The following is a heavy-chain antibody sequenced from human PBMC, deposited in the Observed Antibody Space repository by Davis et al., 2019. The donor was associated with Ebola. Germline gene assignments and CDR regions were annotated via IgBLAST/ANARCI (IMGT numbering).Heavy chain of an antibody. Sequence: GSLKISCAASGFTFSSYSMNWVRQAPGKGLEWVSSISSSSSYIYYADSVKGRFTISRDNAKNSLYLQMNSLRAEDTAVYYCARVGSSTSLDYWGQGTLVTVSS. CDR3: ARVGSSTSLDY. V-gene: IGHV3-21*01. CDR1: GFTFSSYS. D-gene: IGHD2-2*01. J-gene: IGHJ4*02. CDR2: ISSSSSYI.